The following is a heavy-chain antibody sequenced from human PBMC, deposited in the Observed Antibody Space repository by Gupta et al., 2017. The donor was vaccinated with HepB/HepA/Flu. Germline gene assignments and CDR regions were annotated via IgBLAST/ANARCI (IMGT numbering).Heavy chain of an antibody. Sequence: EVQLVESGGGLVQPGGSLRLSCVGSGFSFSMSWMSWVRQVPGKGLEWVANIKEDSREKNYVDSMEGRFTISRDNTKNSMYLQMDSLRVEDTAIYYGAKEMSFARDYWGQGILVTVSS. V-gene: IGHV3-7*01. J-gene: IGHJ4*02. CDR3: AKEMSFARDY. CDR2: IKEDSREK. CDR1: GFSFSMSW.